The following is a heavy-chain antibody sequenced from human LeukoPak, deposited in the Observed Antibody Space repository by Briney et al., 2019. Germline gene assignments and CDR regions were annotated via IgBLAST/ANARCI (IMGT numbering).Heavy chain of an antibody. CDR1: GFTFSDHS. Sequence: GGSLGLSCTASGFTFSDHSMNWVRQAPGKGLEWDSDISRTSSARYYADSVKGRFSISRDNAKNSLYLQMNSLRAEDTAVYYCARDGGVSGYDLLDYWGQGTLVTVSS. CDR2: ISRTSSAR. D-gene: IGHD5-12*01. CDR3: ARDGGVSGYDLLDY. V-gene: IGHV3-48*04. J-gene: IGHJ4*02.